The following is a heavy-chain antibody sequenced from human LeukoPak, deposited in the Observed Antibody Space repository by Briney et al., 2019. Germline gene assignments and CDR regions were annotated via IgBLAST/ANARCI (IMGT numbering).Heavy chain of an antibody. CDR1: GFTFSSYR. D-gene: IGHD3-10*01. CDR2: ISSSSSYI. J-gene: IGHJ4*02. V-gene: IGHV3-21*01. CDR3: AKDRQAMMVRGAPWLDH. Sequence: GGSLRLSCAASGFTFSSYRMNWVRQAPGEGLEWVSSISSSSSYIYYADSVKGRFTISRDNAKNSLYLQMNSLRAEDTAVYYCAKDRQAMMVRGAPWLDHWGQGTLVTVSS.